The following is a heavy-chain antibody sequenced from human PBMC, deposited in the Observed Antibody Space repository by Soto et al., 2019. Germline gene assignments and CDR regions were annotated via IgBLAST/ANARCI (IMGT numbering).Heavy chain of an antibody. CDR3: AREYTTSSLDT. CDR1: GYSFTIYC. D-gene: IGHD6-6*01. Sequence: HGESLKISCKGSGYSFTIYCIAWVLQMPWKGLEWMGIIYPGDSDTRYGPSFQGQVTISADKSINTVYLQWSSLKASDTALYYCAREYTTSSLDTWGQGTLVTVSS. CDR2: IYPGDSDT. V-gene: IGHV5-51*01. J-gene: IGHJ5*02.